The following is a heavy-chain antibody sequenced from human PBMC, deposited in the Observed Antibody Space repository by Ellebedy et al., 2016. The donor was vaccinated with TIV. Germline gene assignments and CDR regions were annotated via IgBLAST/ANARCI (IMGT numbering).Heavy chain of an antibody. Sequence: PGGSLRLSCAASGFTFSDYNMNWVRQAAGKGLEWVPSISCRSNDIYYADSLQGRFTISRDNAKNSLYLQVNSLRAEDTAVYYCAREGRELESEDAFDIWGQGTLVTVSS. D-gene: IGHD1-1*01. J-gene: IGHJ3*02. CDR3: AREGRELESEDAFDI. V-gene: IGHV3-21*01. CDR2: ISCRSNDI. CDR1: GFTFSDYN.